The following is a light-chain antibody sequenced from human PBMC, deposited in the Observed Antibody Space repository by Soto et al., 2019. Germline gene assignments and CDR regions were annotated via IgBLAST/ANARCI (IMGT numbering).Light chain of an antibody. CDR1: QSVDSY. V-gene: IGKV3-11*01. J-gene: IGKJ1*01. Sequence: EIVMTQSPATLSVSPGERATLSCRASQSVDSYLAWYQQKPCQAPRLLIYDASNRATGIPARFSGSGSGTDFTLTISSLEPEDFAVYYCQQRSNWPRTFGQGTKVDIK. CDR3: QQRSNWPRT. CDR2: DAS.